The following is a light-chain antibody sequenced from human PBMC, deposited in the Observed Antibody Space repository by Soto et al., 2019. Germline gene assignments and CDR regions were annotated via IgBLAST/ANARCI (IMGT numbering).Light chain of an antibody. CDR1: QSISSY. J-gene: IGKJ4*01. CDR3: QQSYSTLLT. Sequence: DIQMTQSPSSLSASVGDRVTITCRASQSISSYLNWYQQKPGKAPKLLIYAASSLQSGVPSRFSGSGSGTDFTLTISSLQPEDFATYYWQQSYSTLLTFGGGNKVEIK. V-gene: IGKV1-39*01. CDR2: AAS.